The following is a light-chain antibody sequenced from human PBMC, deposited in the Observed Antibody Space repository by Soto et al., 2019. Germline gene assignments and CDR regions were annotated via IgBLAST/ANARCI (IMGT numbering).Light chain of an antibody. Sequence: QSALTQPASVSGSPGQSITISCTGTSSDVGGYNYVSWYQQHPGKAPKLMIYEVSNRPSGVSNRFSGSKSGNTASLTISGLQAEDEADYYCSSYTSSSTLDDVFGTGTQLTVL. J-gene: IGLJ1*01. CDR3: SSYTSSSTLDDV. V-gene: IGLV2-14*01. CDR1: SSDVGGYNY. CDR2: EVS.